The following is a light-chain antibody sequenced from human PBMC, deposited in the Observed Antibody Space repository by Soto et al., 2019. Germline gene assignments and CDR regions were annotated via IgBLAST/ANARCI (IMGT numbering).Light chain of an antibody. J-gene: IGKJ1*01. CDR3: QQIFSTTTWT. CDR1: QSIRSY. CDR2: AAS. V-gene: IGKV1-39*01. Sequence: DLQMTQSPSSLSASVGDRVTITCRASQSIRSYVNWYHLRPGKAPQLLIYAASTLQSGVPSRFSGSGSGAQFTLAISSLQSEDSGTYFCQQIFSTTTWTFGQGTTVQIK.